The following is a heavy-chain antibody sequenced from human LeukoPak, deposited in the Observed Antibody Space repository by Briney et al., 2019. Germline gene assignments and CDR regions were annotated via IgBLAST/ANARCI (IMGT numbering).Heavy chain of an antibody. CDR3: ARDLSVAGFDF. J-gene: IGHJ3*01. CDR2: ISSNSNYI. D-gene: IGHD6-19*01. V-gene: IGHV3-21*01. Sequence: GGSLRLSCAGSGFTFSSYSMNWVRQAPGKGLEWVSSISSNSNYIFYADSVKGRFTISRDNAKNSLFLQMNTMRAEDTAVYYCARDLSVAGFDFWGQGTMVTVSS. CDR1: GFTFSSYS.